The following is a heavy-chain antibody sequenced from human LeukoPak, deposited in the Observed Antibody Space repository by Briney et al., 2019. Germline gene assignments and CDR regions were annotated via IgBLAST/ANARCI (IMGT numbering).Heavy chain of an antibody. CDR3: ARDKYNWNYTPIDY. V-gene: IGHV3-7*01. Sequence: GSLRLSCAASGFTFSSYWMSWVRQAPGKGLEWVANIKQDGSEKYYVDSVKGRFTISRDNAKNSLYLQMNSLRAEDTAVYYCARDKYNWNYTPIDYWGQGTLVTVSS. D-gene: IGHD1-7*01. CDR1: GFTFSSYW. J-gene: IGHJ4*02. CDR2: IKQDGSEK.